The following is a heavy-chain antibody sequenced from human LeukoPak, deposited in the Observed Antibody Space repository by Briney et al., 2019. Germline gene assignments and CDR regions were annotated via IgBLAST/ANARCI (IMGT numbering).Heavy chain of an antibody. J-gene: IGHJ5*02. Sequence: GGSLRLSCAASGFTFSTYWMHWVRQAPGEGLVWVSRINSDGSSTTYADSVKGRFTISRDNAKNTLYLQMNSLRVGDTAVYYCARVKLASQTAWFDPWGQGTLVTVSS. CDR3: ARVKLASQTAWFDP. V-gene: IGHV3-74*01. CDR2: INSDGSST. CDR1: GFTFSTYW.